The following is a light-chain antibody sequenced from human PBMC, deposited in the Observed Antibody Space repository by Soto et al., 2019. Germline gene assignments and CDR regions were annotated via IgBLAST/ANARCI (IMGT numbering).Light chain of an antibody. CDR1: TGTVTSGHY. V-gene: IGLV7-46*01. CDR3: LLSYSGARGV. Sequence: QAVVTQEPSLTVSPGGTVTLSCGSSTGTVTSGHYPYWFQQKPGQAPWTLIYDTSTTHSWTPARFSGSLLGGKAALTLSGAQPEDEAEYYCLLSYSGARGVFGGGTKVTVL. J-gene: IGLJ2*01. CDR2: DTS.